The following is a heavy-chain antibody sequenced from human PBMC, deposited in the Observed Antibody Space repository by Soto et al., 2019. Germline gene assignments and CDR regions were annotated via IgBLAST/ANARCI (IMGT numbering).Heavy chain of an antibody. CDR2: IRGDLVTT. CDR1: GFTFSDHA. CDR3: VKEGKVGVEGFDF. D-gene: IGHD1-26*01. V-gene: IGHV3-23*01. J-gene: IGHJ4*02. Sequence: SVGSLRLSCATSGFTFSDHAMHWVRQAPGEGLEWVSGIRGDLVTTPYADSVKGRFTISRDNSKNTLYLQMNSLRAEDTAIYYCVKEGKVGVEGFDFWGQGTLVTVSS.